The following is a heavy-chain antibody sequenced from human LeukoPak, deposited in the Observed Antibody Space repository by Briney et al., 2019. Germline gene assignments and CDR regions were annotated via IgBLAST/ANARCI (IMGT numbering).Heavy chain of an antibody. D-gene: IGHD6-13*01. V-gene: IGHV1-2*02. CDR3: TRVRALAAAGTGARYFQD. Sequence: ASVKVSCKASGYTFSYYHIHWLRQAPGQGLEWMGWSNPSSGGTNYAEKFHGRVTMTRDTSTNTAYMELSRLRSDDTAVYFCTRVRALAAAGTGARYFQDWGQGTLVTVSS. CDR1: GYTFSYYH. J-gene: IGHJ1*01. CDR2: SNPSSGGT.